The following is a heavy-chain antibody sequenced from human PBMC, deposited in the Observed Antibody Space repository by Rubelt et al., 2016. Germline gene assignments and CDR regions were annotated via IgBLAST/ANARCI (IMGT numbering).Heavy chain of an antibody. CDR3: AREKGPNYDRSAYYISAFDI. CDR2: TIPIFGTA. D-gene: IGHD3-22*01. CDR1: GGTFSSYA. V-gene: IGHV1-69*06. Sequence: QVQLVQSGAEVKKPGSSVKVSCKASGGTFSSYAISWVRQAPGQGLEWMGGTIPIFGTANYAQKLQDRVSMPTDTSTSAADMDLRSLRSDDTAVYYCAREKGPNYDRSAYYISAFDIWGQGTMVTVSS. J-gene: IGHJ3*02.